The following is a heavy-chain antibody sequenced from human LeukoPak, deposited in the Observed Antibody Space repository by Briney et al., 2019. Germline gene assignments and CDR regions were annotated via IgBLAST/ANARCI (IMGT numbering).Heavy chain of an antibody. D-gene: IGHD6-19*01. V-gene: IGHV1-8*01. CDR1: GYTFTSYD. CDR3: ARVVAVAGRGLPGY. CDR2: MNPNSGNT. J-gene: IGHJ4*02. Sequence: AXXKVSCKASGYTFTSYDINWVRQAAGQGLEWMGWMNPNSGNTVYAQKFQGRVTMTRNNSKSTAYMELSSLRSEDTAVYYCARVVAVAGRGLPGYWGQGTLVTVSS.